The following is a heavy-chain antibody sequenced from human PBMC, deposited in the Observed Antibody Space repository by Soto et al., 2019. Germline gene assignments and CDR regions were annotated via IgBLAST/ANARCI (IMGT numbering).Heavy chain of an antibody. J-gene: IGHJ6*02. CDR2: ISYDGSNK. CDR3: AKDRIAAAGLTVDYYYYGMDV. D-gene: IGHD6-13*01. CDR1: GFTFSSYG. V-gene: IGHV3-30*18. Sequence: GGSLRLSCAASGFTFSSYGMHWVRQAPGKGLEWVAVISYDGSNKYYADSVKGRFTISRDNSKNTLYLQMNSLRAEDTAVYYCAKDRIAAAGLTVDYYYYGMDVWGQGTTVTVSS.